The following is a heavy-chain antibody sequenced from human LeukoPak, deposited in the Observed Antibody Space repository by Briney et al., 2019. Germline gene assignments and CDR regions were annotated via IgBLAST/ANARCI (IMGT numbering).Heavy chain of an antibody. Sequence: SETLSLTCSVSGDSIIGYYWGWIRQSPGKGLEWIGEITHSGSTNYNPSHKSRVTISIDTSRSHFSLRLDSVTAADTAVYYCARASVQLTGSHDYWGQGTLVTVSS. D-gene: IGHD1-1*01. CDR1: GDSIIGYY. V-gene: IGHV4-34*01. CDR3: ARASVQLTGSHDY. J-gene: IGHJ4*02. CDR2: ITHSGST.